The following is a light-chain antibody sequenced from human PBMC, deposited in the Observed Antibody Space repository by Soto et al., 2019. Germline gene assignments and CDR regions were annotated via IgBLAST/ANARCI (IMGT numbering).Light chain of an antibody. CDR2: EVT. V-gene: IGLV2-8*01. CDR3: SSYGGNNNLV. Sequence: QSVLTQPTSASGSPGQSVTISCTGTSSDVGGYNYVSWYQQHPGKAPKVMIYEVTKRPSGVPDRFSGSKSGNTASLTVSGLQAEDEADYYCSSYGGNNNLVFGTGTKVTVL. CDR1: SSDVGGYNY. J-gene: IGLJ1*01.